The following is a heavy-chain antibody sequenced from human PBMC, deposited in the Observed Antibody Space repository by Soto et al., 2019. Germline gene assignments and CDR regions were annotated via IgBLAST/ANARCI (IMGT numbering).Heavy chain of an antibody. CDR1: GFTFSSYG. V-gene: IGHV3-30*18. CDR3: AKDLYDFWSGYYTGDYYYYGMDV. D-gene: IGHD3-3*01. Sequence: GGALRLSCAASGFTFSSYGIHWVRQAPGKGLEWVAVISYDGSNKYYADSVKGRFTISRDNSKNTLYLQMNSLRAEDTAVYYCAKDLYDFWSGYYTGDYYYYGMDVWGQGTTVTVSS. CDR2: ISYDGSNK. J-gene: IGHJ6*02.